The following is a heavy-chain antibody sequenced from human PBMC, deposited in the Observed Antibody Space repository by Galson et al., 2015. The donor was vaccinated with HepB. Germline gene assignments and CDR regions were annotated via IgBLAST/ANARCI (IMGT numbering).Heavy chain of an antibody. CDR2: INHSGSA. CDR3: ARDGSGWYIPHFDY. J-gene: IGHJ4*02. Sequence: LSLTCSVYDGSFIGYYWSWIRQPPGKGLEWIGEINHSGSANYSPSLKSRVTISIDTSKNQFSLKLNSVTAADTAVYYCARDGSGWYIPHFDYWGQGSLSPSPQ. V-gene: IGHV4-34*01. CDR1: DGSFIGYY. D-gene: IGHD6-19*01.